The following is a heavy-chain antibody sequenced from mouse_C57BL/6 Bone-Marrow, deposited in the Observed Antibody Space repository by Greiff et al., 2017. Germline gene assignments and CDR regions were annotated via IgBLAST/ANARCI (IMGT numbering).Heavy chain of an antibody. V-gene: IGHV8-8*01. CDR2: IWWGDDK. D-gene: IGHD2-3*01. J-gene: IGHJ3*01. Sequence: QVTLKVSGPGILQPSQTLSLSCSFSGFSLSTFGMGVGRIRQPSGKGLVWLAHIWWGDDKYYNPALKSRLTISKDTSKNQVLLKIANVDTADTATYVSARIEDDGPFAYWGQGTLVTVSA. CDR3: ARIEDDGPFAY. CDR1: GFSLSTFGMG.